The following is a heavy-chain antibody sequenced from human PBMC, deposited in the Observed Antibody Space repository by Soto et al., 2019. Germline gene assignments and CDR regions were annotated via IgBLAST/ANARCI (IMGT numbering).Heavy chain of an antibody. D-gene: IGHD2-2*02. J-gene: IGHJ5*02. CDR1: GYTFTSDY. Sequence: GASVKVSCKAFGYTFTSDYMHCGRQAPGQGLEWMGIINPSGGSTSYAQKFQGRVTMTRDTSTSTVCMELSSLRSEDTAVYYCARGGIVVVPAAIESYWFDPWGQGTLITSPQ. V-gene: IGHV1-46*03. CDR3: ARGGIVVVPAAIESYWFDP. CDR2: INPSGGST.